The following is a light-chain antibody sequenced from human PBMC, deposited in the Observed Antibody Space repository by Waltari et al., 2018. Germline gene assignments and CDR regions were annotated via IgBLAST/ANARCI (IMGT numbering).Light chain of an antibody. J-gene: IGLJ2*01. CDR1: SLRTSY. CDR2: GKN. V-gene: IGLV3-19*01. CDR3: SSRDSSASHVL. Sequence: SSELTQDPAVSVALGQTVSITCQGASLRTSYASCYQQKSGQAPILVLFGKNKRPSGIPDRFSGYNSETTTSLTITGAQAEDEADYYCSSRDSSASHVLFAGGTKLTVL.